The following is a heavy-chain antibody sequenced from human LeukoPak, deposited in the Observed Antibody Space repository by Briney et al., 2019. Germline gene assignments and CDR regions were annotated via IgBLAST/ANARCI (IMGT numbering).Heavy chain of an antibody. CDR1: GGSFSGYY. D-gene: IGHD3-3*01. CDR3: ARGRLSYDFWSGYRNWFDP. CDR2: INHSGST. V-gene: IGHV4-34*01. J-gene: IGHJ5*02. Sequence: PSETLSLTCAVYGGSFSGYYWSWIRQPPGKGLEWIGEINHSGSTNYNPSLKSRVTISVDTSKNQLSLKLSSVTAADTAVYYCARGRLSYDFWSGYRNWFDPWGQGTLVTVSS.